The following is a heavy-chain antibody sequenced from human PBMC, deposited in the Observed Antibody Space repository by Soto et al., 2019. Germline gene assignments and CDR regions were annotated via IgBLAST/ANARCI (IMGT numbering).Heavy chain of an antibody. Sequence: SEPLSLTCTVSGVSISSGRYYWGWIRQPPGKGLEWIGYISYSGSTYYNPSLKSRLTISVDTSKNQFSLKLTSVTAADTAVYYCVTLFGAAAPFDYWGQGTLVTVSS. D-gene: IGHD6-13*01. V-gene: IGHV4-30-4*08. CDR3: VTLFGAAAPFDY. CDR2: ISYSGST. J-gene: IGHJ4*02. CDR1: GVSISSGRYY.